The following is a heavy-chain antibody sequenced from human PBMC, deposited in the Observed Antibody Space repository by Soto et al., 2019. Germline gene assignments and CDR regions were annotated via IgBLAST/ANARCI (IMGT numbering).Heavy chain of an antibody. V-gene: IGHV4-59*01. D-gene: IGHD6-13*01. CDR1: GGSISSYY. Sequence: SETLSLTCTVSGGSISSYYWSWIRQPPGKGLEWIGYIDYTGSTNYSPSLKSRVTISVDTSKNQFSLKLSSVTAADTAVYYCARVRRSSSRPDASDIWGQGTMVTVSS. CDR3: ARVRRSSSRPDASDI. CDR2: IDYTGST. J-gene: IGHJ3*02.